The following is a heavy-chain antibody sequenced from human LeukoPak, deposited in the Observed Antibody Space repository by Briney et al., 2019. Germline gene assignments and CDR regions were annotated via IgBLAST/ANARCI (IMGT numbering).Heavy chain of an antibody. V-gene: IGHV1-18*01. CDR1: GYTFTNYG. CDR3: ARAKGSIFAGDWFDP. D-gene: IGHD3-3*01. J-gene: IGHJ5*02. CDR2: ISGNDGHT. Sequence: ASVKVSCKASGYTFTNYGIIWVRQAPGQGLEWMGWISGNDGHTNFAQTLQGRVTMTTDTSTSTVYMILRSLRSDDTAMYYCARAKGSIFAGDWFDPWGQGTLVIVSS.